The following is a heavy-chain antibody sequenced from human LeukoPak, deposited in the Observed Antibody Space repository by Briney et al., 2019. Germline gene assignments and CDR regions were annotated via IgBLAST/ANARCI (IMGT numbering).Heavy chain of an antibody. CDR3: ARGRKKGYSGYDYTPLGYFDY. V-gene: IGHV4-61*05. J-gene: IGHJ4*02. CDR2: IYYSGST. CDR1: GGSISISNYY. Sequence: PSETLSLTCTVSGGSISISNYYWGWIRQPPGKGLEWIGYIYYSGSTNYNPSLKSRVTISVDTSKNQFSLKLSSVTAADTAVYYCARGRKKGYSGYDYTPLGYFDYWGQGTLVTVSS. D-gene: IGHD5-12*01.